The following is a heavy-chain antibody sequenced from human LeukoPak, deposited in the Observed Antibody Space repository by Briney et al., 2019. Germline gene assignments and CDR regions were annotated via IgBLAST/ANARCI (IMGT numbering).Heavy chain of an antibody. CDR3: ARAGLKQWLARADY. CDR2: ISAYNGNT. V-gene: IGHV1-18*01. Sequence: ASVKASCKASGYTFTTYGISWVRQAPGQGLEWLGWISAYNGNTNYAQKLQGRVTMTTDTSTSTAYMELRSLRSDDTAVYYCARAGLKQWLARADYWGQGTLVTVSS. D-gene: IGHD6-19*01. J-gene: IGHJ4*02. CDR1: GYTFTTYG.